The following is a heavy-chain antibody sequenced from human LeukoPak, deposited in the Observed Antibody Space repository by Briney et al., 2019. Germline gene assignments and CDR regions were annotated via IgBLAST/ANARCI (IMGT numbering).Heavy chain of an antibody. CDR2: INPDSGFT. V-gene: IGHV1-2*02. CDR1: GYTFTGYY. J-gene: IGHJ4*02. D-gene: IGHD3-16*01. CDR3: APTAEAYTSWWKV. Sequence: ASVKVSCKASGYTFTGYYMRWVRQAPGQGLEWMGWINPDSGFTNYAQKFKGRVTMTRDTSISTAYLEVRSLTSDDTAVYYCAPTAEAYTSWWKVWGQGTLVTVSS.